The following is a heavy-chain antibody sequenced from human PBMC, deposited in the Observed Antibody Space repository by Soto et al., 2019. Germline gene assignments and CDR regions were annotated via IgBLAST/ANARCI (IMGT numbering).Heavy chain of an antibody. J-gene: IGHJ4*02. V-gene: IGHV1-3*01. CDR2: SNAAIGNT. Sequence: QVQLVQSGAEVKKPGASVKVSCKASGYTFTNYAMHWVRQAPGQRLEWMGWSNAAIGNTKYCQKFQGSVTITRDTSANTAYMELSSLRSEDTAVYYCARRNVYGSGSYSFDYWGQGTLVTVSS. D-gene: IGHD3-10*01. CDR1: GYTFTNYA. CDR3: ARRNVYGSGSYSFDY.